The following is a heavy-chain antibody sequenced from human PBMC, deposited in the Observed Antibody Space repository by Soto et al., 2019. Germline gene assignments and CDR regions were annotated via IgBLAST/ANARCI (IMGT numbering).Heavy chain of an antibody. Sequence: PSETLSLTCAVYGGSFSGYYWSWIRQPPGKGLEWIGEINHSGSTNYNPSLKSRVTISVDTSKNQFSLKLSSVTAADTAVYYCARRTNSSGWYRGWYNWFDPWGQGTLVTVSS. CDR2: INHSGST. V-gene: IGHV4-34*01. D-gene: IGHD6-19*01. CDR1: GGSFSGYY. J-gene: IGHJ5*02. CDR3: ARRTNSSGWYRGWYNWFDP.